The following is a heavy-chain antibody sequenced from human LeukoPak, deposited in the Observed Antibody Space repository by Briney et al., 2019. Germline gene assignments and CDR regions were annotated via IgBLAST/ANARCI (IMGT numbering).Heavy chain of an antibody. CDR1: GGSISNYY. Sequence: ETLSLTCTVSGGSISNYYWSWIRQPAGKGLEWIGYIYYSGSTNYNPSLKSRVTISVDTSKNQFSLKLSSETAADTAVCYCARALYYGSGSLYYYYYYGMDVWGQGTTVTVSS. V-gene: IGHV4-59*01. J-gene: IGHJ6*02. D-gene: IGHD3-10*01. CDR2: IYYSGST. CDR3: ARALYYGSGSLYYYYYYGMDV.